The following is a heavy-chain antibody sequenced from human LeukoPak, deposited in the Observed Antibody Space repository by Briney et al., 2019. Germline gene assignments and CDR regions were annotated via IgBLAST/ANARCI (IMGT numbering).Heavy chain of an antibody. CDR2: INHSGST. J-gene: IGHJ4*02. CDR3: ARGSPYYYDSSGYYY. CDR1: GGSFSGYY. V-gene: IGHV4-34*01. Sequence: SETLSLTCAVYGGSFSGYYWSWIRQPPGKGLEWIGEINHSGSTNYNPSLKSRVTISVDTSKNQFSLKLSSVTAADTAVYYCARGSPYYYDSSGYYYWGQGTLVTVS. D-gene: IGHD3-22*01.